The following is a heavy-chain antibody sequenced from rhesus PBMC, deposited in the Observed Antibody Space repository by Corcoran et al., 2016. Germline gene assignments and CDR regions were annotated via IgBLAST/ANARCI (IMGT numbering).Heavy chain of an antibody. CDR1: GGSISDDYY. CDR2: IYGSGGGT. D-gene: IGHD4-23*01. V-gene: IGHV4-106*01. J-gene: IGHJ4*01. Sequence: QVQLQESGPGLVKPSETLSLTCAVSGGSISDDYYWSWIRQPPGKGLEWIGYIYGSGGGTNYNPSLKNRFTISIDTSKNQFSLKLSSVTAADTAVYYCARGEYSNYFDYWGQGVLVTVSS. CDR3: ARGEYSNYFDY.